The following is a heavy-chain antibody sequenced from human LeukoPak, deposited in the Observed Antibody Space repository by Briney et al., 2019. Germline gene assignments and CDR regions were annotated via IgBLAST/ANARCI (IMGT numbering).Heavy chain of an antibody. CDR3: AISRAGWVVTYAFDI. CDR1: GGTFSSYA. D-gene: IGHD2-21*02. J-gene: IGHJ3*02. V-gene: IGHV1-69*13. CDR2: IIPIFGTA. Sequence: SVKVSCKASGGTFSSYAVSWVRQAPGQGLEWMGGIIPIFGTANYAQKFQGRVTITADESTSTAYMELSSLRSEDTAVYYCAISRAGWVVTYAFDIWGQGTMVTVSS.